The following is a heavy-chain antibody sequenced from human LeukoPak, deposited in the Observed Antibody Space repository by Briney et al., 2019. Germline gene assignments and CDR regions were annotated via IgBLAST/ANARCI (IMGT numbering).Heavy chain of an antibody. CDR1: GFTFSSYW. V-gene: IGHV3-7*01. J-gene: IGHJ3*02. D-gene: IGHD3-9*01. Sequence: GSLRLSCAASGFTFSSYWMSWVRQAPGKGLEWVANIKQDGSEKYYVDSVKGRFTISRDNAKNSLYLETNSLRAEDTAVYYCARDFYDILTGYPNAFDIWGQGTMVTVSS. CDR2: IKQDGSEK. CDR3: ARDFYDILTGYPNAFDI.